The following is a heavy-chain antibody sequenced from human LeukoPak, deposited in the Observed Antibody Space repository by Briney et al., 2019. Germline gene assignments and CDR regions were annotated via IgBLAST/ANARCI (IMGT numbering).Heavy chain of an antibody. J-gene: IGHJ5*02. Sequence: GGSLRLSCTASGFTFGDYSMNWVRQAPGKGLEWVSFISTSSSYIHNADSVKGRFTISRDNAKNSLYLQMNSLRAEDTAVYYCVKPYYFSSGSLTWGQGTLVTVSS. CDR3: VKPYYFSSGSLT. V-gene: IGHV3-21*01. CDR1: GFTFGDYS. D-gene: IGHD3-10*01. CDR2: ISTSSSYI.